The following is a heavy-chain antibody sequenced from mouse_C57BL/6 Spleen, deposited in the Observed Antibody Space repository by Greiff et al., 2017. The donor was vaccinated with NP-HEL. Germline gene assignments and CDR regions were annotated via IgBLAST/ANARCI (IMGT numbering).Heavy chain of an antibody. CDR2: IDPENGDT. J-gene: IGHJ4*01. V-gene: IGHV14-4*01. D-gene: IGHD1-1*01. Sequence: EVQLQQSGAELVRPGASVKLSCTASGFNIKDDYMHWVKQRPEQGLEWIGWIDPENGDTEYASKFQGKATITADTSSNTAYLQLSSLTSEDTAFYYCTTGDYYGSPMDYWGQGTSVTVSS. CDR3: TTGDYYGSPMDY. CDR1: GFNIKDDY.